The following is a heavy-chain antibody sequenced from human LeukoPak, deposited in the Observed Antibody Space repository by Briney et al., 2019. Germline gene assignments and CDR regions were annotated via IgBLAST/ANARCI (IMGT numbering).Heavy chain of an antibody. D-gene: IGHD4-17*01. J-gene: IGHJ3*02. CDR3: ARRGDYNRQGAFDI. CDR2: IHYSGSI. Sequence: SETLSLTCTVSGGSISSYYWGWIRQPPGKGLEWIGYIHYSGSIKYNPSLKSRVTVSVDTSKNQFSLKMSSVTAADTAVYYCARRGDYNRQGAFDIWGQGTMVIVSS. V-gene: IGHV4-59*01. CDR1: GGSISSYY.